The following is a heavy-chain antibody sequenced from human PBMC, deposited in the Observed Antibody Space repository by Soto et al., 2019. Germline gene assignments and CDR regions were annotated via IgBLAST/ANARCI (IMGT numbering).Heavy chain of an antibody. D-gene: IGHD3-22*01. CDR1: GFTFTSSA. V-gene: IGHV1-58*01. Sequence: QMPLVPSGPEVKKPGTSVKVSCKASGFTFTSSAVQWVRQARGKRLEWIGWIVVGSGNTNYAQKYQERVTITSDMSTSTAYVELCSLRSEDTAVYYFAAECCGYYRLDYWVQGTLVTVSS. CDR3: AAECCGYYRLDY. CDR2: IVVGSGNT. J-gene: IGHJ4*02.